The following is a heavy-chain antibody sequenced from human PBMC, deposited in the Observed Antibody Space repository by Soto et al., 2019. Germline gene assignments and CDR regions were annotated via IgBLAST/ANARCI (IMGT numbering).Heavy chain of an antibody. V-gene: IGHV3-15*01. CDR1: GFTFSNAW. CDR3: TTGYPSSIVVVVAATSTYYYMDV. Sequence: GGSLRLSCAASGFTFSNAWMSWVRQAPGKGLEWVGRIKSKTDGGTTDYAAPVKGRFTISRDDSKNTLYLQMNSLKTEDTAVYYCTTGYPSSIVVVVAATSTYYYMDVWGKGTTVTVSS. J-gene: IGHJ6*03. CDR2: IKSKTDGGTT. D-gene: IGHD2-15*01.